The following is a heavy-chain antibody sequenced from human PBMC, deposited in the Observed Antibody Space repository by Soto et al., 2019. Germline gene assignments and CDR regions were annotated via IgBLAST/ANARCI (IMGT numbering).Heavy chain of an antibody. V-gene: IGHV4-39*07. J-gene: IGHJ5*02. Sequence: SETLSLTCTVSGGSISSDSYYWGWIRQSPEKGLEWIASISYSGSTYYNPTLKSRLIISVDTSKNQFSLKLSSVTAADTAVYYCASLVKNWFDPWGQGTLVTVSS. CDR3: ASLVKNWFDP. CDR2: ISYSGST. CDR1: GGSISSDSYY.